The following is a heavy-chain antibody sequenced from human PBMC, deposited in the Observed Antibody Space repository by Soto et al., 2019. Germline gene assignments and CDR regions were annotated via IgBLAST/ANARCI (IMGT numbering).Heavy chain of an antibody. J-gene: IGHJ4*02. V-gene: IGHV4-30-4*01. CDR2: IYHSGST. D-gene: IGHD3-16*01. CDR1: GGSVSSGDYY. Sequence: QVQLQESGPGLVKPSQTLSLTCAVSGGSVSSGDYYWTWIRQPPGKGLEWIGYIYHSGSTYYNPSLKSRLTISLDTSKNQFSLTLSSVNAADTAVYYCSRKSGSAYYFDFWGQGTLVTVSS. CDR3: SRKSGSAYYFDF.